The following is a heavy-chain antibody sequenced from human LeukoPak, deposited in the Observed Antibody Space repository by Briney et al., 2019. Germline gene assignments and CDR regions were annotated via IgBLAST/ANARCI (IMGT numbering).Heavy chain of an antibody. CDR3: ARAGGYCGSTSCYSGYYYYFMDV. CDR1: GYTFTGYY. V-gene: IGHV1-2*02. CDR2: INPNSGGT. D-gene: IGHD2-2*01. Sequence: GASVKVSCKASGYTFTGYYMHWVRQAPGQGLEWMGWINPNSGGTNYAQKFQGRVTLTRDTSITTAYMELISLTSDDAAVYYCARAGGYCGSTSCYSGYYYYFMDVWGKGTTVTVSS. J-gene: IGHJ6*03.